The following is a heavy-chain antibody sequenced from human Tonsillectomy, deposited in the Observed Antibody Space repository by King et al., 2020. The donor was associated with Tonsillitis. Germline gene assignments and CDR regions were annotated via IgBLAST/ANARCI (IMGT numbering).Heavy chain of an antibody. Sequence: QLVQAGAEVKKPGSSGKVSCKTSGGTFSSHPINWVRQAPGQGLEWMGRNNPTLGVANDPQKFQGRVTINADKSTSTAFMELNSLTSEDTAVYYCARRGGSNSGLDIWGQGTMVIVS. CDR3: ARRGGSNSGLDI. CDR1: GGTFSSHP. J-gene: IGHJ3*02. CDR2: NNPTLGVA. V-gene: IGHV1-69*09. D-gene: IGHD2-2*01.